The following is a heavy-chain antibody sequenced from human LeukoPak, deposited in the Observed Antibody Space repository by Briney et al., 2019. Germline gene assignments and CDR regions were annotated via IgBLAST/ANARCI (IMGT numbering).Heavy chain of an antibody. Sequence: GGSPRLSCAASGFTFSSYGMHWVRQAPGKGLEWVAVISYDGSNKYYADSVKGRFTISRDNSKNTLYLQMNSLRAEDTAVYYCARDLGVNWNDVYFDYWGQGTLVTVSS. CDR3: ARDLGVNWNDVYFDY. J-gene: IGHJ4*02. D-gene: IGHD1-1*01. CDR2: ISYDGSNK. CDR1: GFTFSSYG. V-gene: IGHV3-30*03.